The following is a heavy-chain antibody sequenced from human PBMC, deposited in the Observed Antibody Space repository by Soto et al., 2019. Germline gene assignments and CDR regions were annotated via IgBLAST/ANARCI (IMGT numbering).Heavy chain of an antibody. V-gene: IGHV3-30*18. CDR1: GFTFSSYG. Sequence: GGSLRLSCAASGFTFSSYGMHWVRQAPGKGLEWVAVISYDGSNKYYADSVKGRFTISRDNSKNTLYLQMNSLRAEDTAVYYCAKEWYRYYYYGMDVWGQGTTVTVSS. J-gene: IGHJ6*02. CDR2: ISYDGSNK. CDR3: AKEWYRYYYYGMDV. D-gene: IGHD1-1*01.